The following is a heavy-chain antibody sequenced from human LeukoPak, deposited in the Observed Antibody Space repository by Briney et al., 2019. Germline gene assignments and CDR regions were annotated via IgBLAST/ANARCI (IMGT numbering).Heavy chain of an antibody. CDR3: ARDHRGGPMRWYYFDY. CDR1: GYTFTSYY. Sequence: ASVKVSCKASGYTFTSYYMHWVRQAPGQGLEWMGIINPSGGSTSYAQKFQGRVTMTRDTSTSTVYMELSSLRSEDTAVYYCARDHRGGPMRWYYFDYRGQGTLVTVSS. J-gene: IGHJ4*02. D-gene: IGHD2-15*01. CDR2: INPSGGST. V-gene: IGHV1-46*01.